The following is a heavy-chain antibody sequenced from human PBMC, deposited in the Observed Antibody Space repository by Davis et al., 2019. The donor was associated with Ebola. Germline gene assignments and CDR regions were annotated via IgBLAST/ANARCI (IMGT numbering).Heavy chain of an antibody. CDR3: VVSMAREFWSSYYYGMDV. V-gene: IGHV3-30*03. J-gene: IGHJ6*04. D-gene: IGHD3-10*01. CDR2: ISNDGSNQ. Sequence: GESLKISCAATGFSFNSYRMHWVRQAPGKGLEWVAVISNDGSNQYYSDSVRGRFTISRDNSKNTLYLQMNSLRTEDTAVYYCVVSMAREFWSSYYYGMDVWGKGTTVTVPS. CDR1: GFSFNSYR.